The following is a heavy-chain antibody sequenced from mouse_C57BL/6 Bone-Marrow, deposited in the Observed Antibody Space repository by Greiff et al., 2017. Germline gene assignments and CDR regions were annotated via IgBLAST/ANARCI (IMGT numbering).Heavy chain of an antibody. D-gene: IGHD1-1*01. J-gene: IGHJ1*03. Sequence: EVKLMESGGGLVKPGGSLKLSCAASGFTFSSYAMSWVRQTPEKRLEWVATIGDGGSHTYYPDNVKGRFTISRDNAKNNLYLQMSHLKSEDTALYYCANYGSSRYWYFDVWGTGTTVTVSS. CDR1: GFTFSSYA. CDR2: IGDGGSHT. CDR3: ANYGSSRYWYFDV. V-gene: IGHV5-4*03.